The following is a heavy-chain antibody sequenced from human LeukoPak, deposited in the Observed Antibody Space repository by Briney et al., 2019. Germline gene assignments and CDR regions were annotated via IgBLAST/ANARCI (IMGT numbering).Heavy chain of an antibody. CDR3: ARVAREYCGGDCYPYYFDY. Sequence: ASVKVSCKASGGTFSSYAISWVRQAPGQGLEWMGGIIPIFGTANYAQKFQGRVTITADESTSTAYMELSSLRSGDTAVYYCARVAREYCGGDCYPYYFDYWGQGTLGTDSS. CDR2: IIPIFGTA. V-gene: IGHV1-69*01. CDR1: GGTFSSYA. J-gene: IGHJ4*02. D-gene: IGHD2-21*02.